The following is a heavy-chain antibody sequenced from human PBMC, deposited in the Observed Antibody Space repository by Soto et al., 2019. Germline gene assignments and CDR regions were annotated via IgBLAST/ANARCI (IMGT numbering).Heavy chain of an antibody. CDR1: GFTFSTYY. CDR3: ARDRGYCSGGTCYSGLDY. V-gene: IGHV3-7*01. Sequence: EVQLVESGGGLVQPGRSLRLSCAASGFTFSTYYMNWVRQAPGKGLEWVANIKQDGSEKYYVDSVKGRFTISRDNSKHSLYLQMNSLRDEDTAVYFCARDRGYCSGGTCYSGLDYWGQGTLVTVSS. CDR2: IKQDGSEK. D-gene: IGHD2-15*01. J-gene: IGHJ4*02.